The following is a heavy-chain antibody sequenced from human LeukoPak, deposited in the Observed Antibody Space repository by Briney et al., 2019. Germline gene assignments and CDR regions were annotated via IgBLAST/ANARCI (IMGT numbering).Heavy chain of an antibody. CDR2: INPNSGGT. D-gene: IGHD6-6*01. J-gene: IGHJ4*02. CDR3: ARVSYRGGSSSSGFDY. Sequence: ASVKVSCKASGYTFTGYYMHWVRQAPGQGLEWMGWINPNSGGTNYAQKFQGRVTMTRDTSISTAYMELSRLRSDDTAVYYCARVSYRGGSSSSGFDYWGQGTLVTVSS. CDR1: GYTFTGYY. V-gene: IGHV1-2*02.